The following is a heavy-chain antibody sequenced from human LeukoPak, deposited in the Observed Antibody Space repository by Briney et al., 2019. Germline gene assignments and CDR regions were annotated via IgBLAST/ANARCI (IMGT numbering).Heavy chain of an antibody. Sequence: PGGSLRLSCAASGFTFSSYWMSWVRQAPGKGLEWVANIKQDGSEKYYVDSVKGRFTISRDNAKNSLYLQMNSLRAEDTAVYYCARGPPYYDSSGSPYYFDYWGQGTLVTVSS. D-gene: IGHD3-22*01. CDR2: IKQDGSEK. CDR1: GFTFSSYW. J-gene: IGHJ4*02. CDR3: ARGPPYYDSSGSPYYFDY. V-gene: IGHV3-7*01.